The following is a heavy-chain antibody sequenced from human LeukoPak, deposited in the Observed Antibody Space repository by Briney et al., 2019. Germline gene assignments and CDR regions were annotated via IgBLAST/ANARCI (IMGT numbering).Heavy chain of an antibody. V-gene: IGHV1-8*03. D-gene: IGHD3-22*01. CDR2: MNPNSGNT. Sequence: ASVKVSCKASGYTFTSYDINWVRQATGQGLEWMRWMNPNSGNTGYAQKFQGRVTITRNTSISTAYMELSSLRSEDTAVYYCARALFVYYYDSSGYYYYFDYWGQGTLVTVSS. CDR3: ARALFVYYYDSSGYYYYFDY. J-gene: IGHJ4*02. CDR1: GYTFTSYD.